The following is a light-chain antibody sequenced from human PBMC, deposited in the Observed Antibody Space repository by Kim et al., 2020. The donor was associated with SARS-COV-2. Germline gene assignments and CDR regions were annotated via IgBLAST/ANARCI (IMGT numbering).Light chain of an antibody. J-gene: IGLJ3*02. Sequence: QSVLTQPASVSGSPGQSITISCSGTNNNVGHYDYVSWYQQHPGKAPKLIIYDVSHWPSGVSHRFSGSKSGNTASLTISGLQTEDEADYYCSSYTDTNTWVFGGGTQLTVL. CDR2: DVS. CDR3: SSYTDTNTWV. V-gene: IGLV2-14*03. CDR1: NNNVGHYDY.